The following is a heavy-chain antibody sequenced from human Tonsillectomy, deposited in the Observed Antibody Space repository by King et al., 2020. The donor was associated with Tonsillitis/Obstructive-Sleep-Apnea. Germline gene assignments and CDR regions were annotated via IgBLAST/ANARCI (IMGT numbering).Heavy chain of an antibody. CDR1: GFTFSSYA. Sequence: QLVQSGGGLVQPGGSLRLSCAASGFTFSSYAMSWVRQAPGKGLEWVSAIAGSGDSTYYADAVKGRFTISRDNSKNTLYLQMNSLRAEDTAVYYCAKDSGTYYDILTGYTSIDYWGQGTLVTVSS. CDR3: AKDSGTYYDILTGYTSIDY. CDR2: IAGSGDST. V-gene: IGHV3-23*04. D-gene: IGHD3-9*01. J-gene: IGHJ4*02.